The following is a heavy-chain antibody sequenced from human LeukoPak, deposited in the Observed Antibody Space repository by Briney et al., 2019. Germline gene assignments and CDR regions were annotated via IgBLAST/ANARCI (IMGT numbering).Heavy chain of an antibody. CDR3: ARWSRDGYNPGAFDI. CDR1: GGTFSSYA. CDR2: IIPIFGTA. J-gene: IGHJ3*02. Sequence: SVKVSCKASGGTFSSYAISWVRQAPGQGLEWMGGIIPIFGTANYAQKFQGRVTITADESTSTAYMELSSLRSEDAAVYYCARWSRDGYNPGAFDIWGQGTMVTVSS. D-gene: IGHD5-24*01. V-gene: IGHV1-69*01.